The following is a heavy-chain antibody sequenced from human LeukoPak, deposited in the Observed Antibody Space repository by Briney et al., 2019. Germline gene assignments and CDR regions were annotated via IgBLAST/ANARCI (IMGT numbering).Heavy chain of an antibody. CDR2: IKQDGSEK. CDR1: GFTFSSYA. Sequence: TGGSLRLSCAASGFTFSSYAMSWVRQAPGKGLEWVANIKQDGSEKYYVDSVKGRFTISRDNAKNSLYLQMNSLRAEDTAVYYCAKSTPESSSWYRYYFDYGGQGTLVTVSS. J-gene: IGHJ4*02. V-gene: IGHV3-7*01. CDR3: AKSTPESSSWYRYYFDY. D-gene: IGHD6-13*01.